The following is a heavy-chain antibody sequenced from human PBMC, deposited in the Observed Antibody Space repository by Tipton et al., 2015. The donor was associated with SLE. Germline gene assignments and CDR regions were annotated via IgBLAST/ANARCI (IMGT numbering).Heavy chain of an antibody. V-gene: IGHV4-39*07. CDR3: ARANDAEYGGAFDI. CDR2: IYYSGST. CDR1: GGSISSSSYY. D-gene: IGHD4-17*01. Sequence: TLSLTCTVSGGSISSSSYYWDWIRQPPGKGLEWIGNIYYSGSTYYSPSLKSRVTISIDTSKNQFSLKLNSVTAADTAVYYCARANDAEYGGAFDIWGQGTVVTVSS. J-gene: IGHJ3*02.